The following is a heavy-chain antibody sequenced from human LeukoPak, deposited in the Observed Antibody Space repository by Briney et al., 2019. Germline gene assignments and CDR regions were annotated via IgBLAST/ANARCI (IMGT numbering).Heavy chain of an antibody. V-gene: IGHV3-48*01. Sequence: PGGSLRLSCAASGFTFSSYSMNWVRQAPGKGLEWVSYISSSSSTIYYADSVKGRFTISRDNAKNSLYMQMNSLRAQDTAVYYCASDSAGYYDYVWGSYRCFDYWGQGTLVTVSS. CDR2: ISSSSSTI. D-gene: IGHD3-16*02. J-gene: IGHJ4*02. CDR3: ASDSAGYYDYVWGSYRCFDY. CDR1: GFTFSSYS.